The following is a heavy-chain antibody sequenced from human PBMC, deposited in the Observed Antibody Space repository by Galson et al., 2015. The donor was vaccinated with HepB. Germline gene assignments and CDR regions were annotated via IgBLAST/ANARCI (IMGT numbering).Heavy chain of an antibody. CDR3: ATGRQAFDI. CDR1: GYSFTRYW. Sequence: SGAAVKKPGESLSISCKGSGYSFTRYWPSWVRQRPGKGLEWMGRIDHSESYTKYSPSFEGHVTISADKSISTAYLQWSSLKASDTARYYCATGRQAFDIWGQGTMVTVSS. J-gene: IGHJ3*02. CDR2: IDHSESYT. V-gene: IGHV5-10-1*01.